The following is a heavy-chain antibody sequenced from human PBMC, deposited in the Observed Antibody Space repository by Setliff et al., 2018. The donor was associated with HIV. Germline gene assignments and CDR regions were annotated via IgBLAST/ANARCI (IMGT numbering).Heavy chain of an antibody. D-gene: IGHD4-4*01. Sequence: GASVKVSCKASGGTFSSYEITWVRQDPGQGLEWMGGSTPILDTTNYAQKLQGRVTITRDTSASTAYMELSSLRSEETAVYYCARDQLAYTVTTFPTPRLYGMDVWGQGTTVTVSS. J-gene: IGHJ6*02. CDR3: ARDQLAYTVTTFPTPRLYGMDV. CDR1: GGTFSSYE. V-gene: IGHV1-69*05. CDR2: STPILDTT.